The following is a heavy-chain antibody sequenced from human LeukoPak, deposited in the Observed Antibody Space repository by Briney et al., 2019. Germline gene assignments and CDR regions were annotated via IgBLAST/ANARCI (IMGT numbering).Heavy chain of an antibody. J-gene: IGHJ4*02. D-gene: IGHD2-15*01. Sequence: GGSLRVSCAASGFTFSSYSMNWVRQAPGKGLEWVSSISSTSNYIYYADSVKGRFTISRDNAKNPLYLQMKSLRAEDTAVYYCASYDCSGGSCSFYFDHWGQGTLVTVSS. CDR2: ISSTSNYI. V-gene: IGHV3-21*01. CDR1: GFTFSSYS. CDR3: ASYDCSGGSCSFYFDH.